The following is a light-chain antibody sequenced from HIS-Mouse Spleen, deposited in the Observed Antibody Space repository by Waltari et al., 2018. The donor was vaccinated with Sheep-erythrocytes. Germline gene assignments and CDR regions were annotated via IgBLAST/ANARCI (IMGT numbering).Light chain of an antibody. CDR2: EGS. CDR3: CSYAGSSTLV. Sequence: QSALTQPASVSGSPGQSITIPCTGTSSDVGSYNLVSWYQQHPGKAPKLMIYEGSKRPSGFSNRFSGSKSGNTASRTISGLQAEDEADYYCCSYAGSSTLVFGGGTKLTVL. CDR1: SSDVGSYNL. J-gene: IGLJ2*01. V-gene: IGLV2-23*01.